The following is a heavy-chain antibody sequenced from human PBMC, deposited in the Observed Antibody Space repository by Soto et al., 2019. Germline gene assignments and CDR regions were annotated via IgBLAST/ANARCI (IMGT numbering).Heavy chain of an antibody. J-gene: IGHJ6*02. D-gene: IGHD2-2*01. Sequence: TSDTQSHRTTGSRGYVVVDARCWSWIRQTPGKRLEWIGFIYSGGSTKNPSLRSRVTMSVDTSKNQFSLKLWSVIVADTAVYHCARFVRSCSATTCSTRADVWGQGITVTV. V-gene: IGHV4-61*08. CDR2: IYSGGST. CDR1: RGYVVVDARC. CDR3: ARFVRSCSATTCSTRADV.